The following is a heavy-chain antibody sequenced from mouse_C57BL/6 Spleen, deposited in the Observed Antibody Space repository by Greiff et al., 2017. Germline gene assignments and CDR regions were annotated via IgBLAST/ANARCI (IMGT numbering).Heavy chain of an antibody. CDR1: GYTFTSYW. CDR3: ARWDNSGKFDY. D-gene: IGHD3-2*02. V-gene: IGHV1-69*01. J-gene: IGHJ2*01. Sequence: VQLQQPGAELVMPGASVKLSCKASGYTFTSYWMHWVKQRPGQGLEWIGEIDPSDSYTNYNQKFKGKSTLTVDKSSSTAYMQLSSLTSEDSAVYYCARWDNSGKFDYWGQGTTLTVSS. CDR2: IDPSDSYT.